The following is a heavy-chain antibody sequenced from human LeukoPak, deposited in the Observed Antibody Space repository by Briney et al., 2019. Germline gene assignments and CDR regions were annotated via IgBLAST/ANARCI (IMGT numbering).Heavy chain of an antibody. D-gene: IGHD3-22*01. CDR1: GDSISSGGYY. J-gene: IGHJ4*02. V-gene: IGHV4-31*03. Sequence: SETLSLTCTVSGDSISSGGYYWSWIRQHPGKGLEWIGYIYYSGSTYYNPSLKSRVTISVDTSKNQFSLKLSSVTAADTAVYYCARANVNYYDSSGYKYYFDYWGQGTLVTVSS. CDR2: IYYSGST. CDR3: ARANVNYYDSSGYKYYFDY.